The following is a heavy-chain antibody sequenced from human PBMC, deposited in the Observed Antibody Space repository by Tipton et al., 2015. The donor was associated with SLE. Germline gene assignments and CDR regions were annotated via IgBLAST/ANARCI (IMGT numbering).Heavy chain of an antibody. J-gene: IGHJ4*02. CDR2: ISYTGST. V-gene: IGHV4-38-2*01. CDR3: ATSPLTL. CDR1: GFTFSSYV. Sequence: LRLSCAASGFTFSSYVMSWVRQVPGKGLEWIGSISYTGSTYYNPSLKSRVTISVDMSKNQFSLKLTSVTAADTAVYYCATSPLTLWGQGTLVTVSS. D-gene: IGHD2-2*01.